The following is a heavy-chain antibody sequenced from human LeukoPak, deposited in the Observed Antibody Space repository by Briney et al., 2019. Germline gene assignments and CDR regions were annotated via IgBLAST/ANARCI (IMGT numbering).Heavy chain of an antibody. CDR3: ARDPFRGYYYMDV. Sequence: ASVKVSCTASGYTFTGYYMHWVRQAPGQGLEWMGWINPNSGGTNYAQKFQGRVTMTRDTSISTAYMELSRLRSDDTAVYYCARDPFRGYYYMDVWGKGTTVTVS. V-gene: IGHV1-2*02. D-gene: IGHD2-21*01. J-gene: IGHJ6*03. CDR2: INPNSGGT. CDR1: GYTFTGYY.